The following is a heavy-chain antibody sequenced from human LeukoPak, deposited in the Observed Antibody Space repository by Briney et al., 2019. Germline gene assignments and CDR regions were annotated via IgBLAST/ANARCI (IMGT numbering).Heavy chain of an antibody. V-gene: IGHV1-2*02. D-gene: IGHD2-15*01. CDR3: AREDDCSGGSCYSPFDY. J-gene: IGHJ4*02. Sequence: ASVKVSCKASGYTFTGYFMHWVRQAPGQGLEWMGYINPNSGGTNYAQKFQGRVTMTRDTSISTAYMELSRLRSEDTAVYYCAREDDCSGGSCYSPFDYWGQGTLVTVSS. CDR2: INPNSGGT. CDR1: GYTFTGYF.